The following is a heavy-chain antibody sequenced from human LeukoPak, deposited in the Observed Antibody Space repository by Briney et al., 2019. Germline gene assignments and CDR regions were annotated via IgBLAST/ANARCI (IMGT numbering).Heavy chain of an antibody. D-gene: IGHD1-26*01. CDR1: GASISNYY. J-gene: IGHJ4*02. CDR3: ARSLSGSYSYFDY. V-gene: IGHV4-4*07. Sequence: PSETLSLTCIVSGASISNYYWSWIRQPAGKGQDWIGRIYTSGSTNYKPSLKSRVTMSADTSKNQFSLKLSSVTAADTAVYYCARSLSGSYSYFDYWGQGTLVTVSS. CDR2: IYTSGST.